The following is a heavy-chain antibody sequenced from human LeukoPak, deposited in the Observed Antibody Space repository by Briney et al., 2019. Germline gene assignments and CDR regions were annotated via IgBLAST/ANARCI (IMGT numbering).Heavy chain of an antibody. V-gene: IGHV4-59*08. CDR1: GGSISSYY. J-gene: IGHJ6*03. CDR3: ARNETTGLQRTPYYHSYVDV. D-gene: IGHD4-11*01. Sequence: SETLSLTCTVSGGSISSYYWSWIRQPPGKGLEWIGYIYYSGSTNYNPSLKSRVTISVDTSKNQFSLKLSSVTAADTAVYYCARNETTGLQRTPYYHSYVDVWGKGTTVTVSS. CDR2: IYYSGST.